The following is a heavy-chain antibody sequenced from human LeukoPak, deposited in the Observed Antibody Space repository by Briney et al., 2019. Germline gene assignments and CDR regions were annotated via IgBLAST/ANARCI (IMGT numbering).Heavy chain of an antibody. J-gene: IGHJ5*02. D-gene: IGHD2-2*01. CDR3: ARAQIVVLPASMARALNWFDP. Sequence: ASVKVSCKASGGTFTSYGISWVRQAPGQGLEWMGWISAYNSNTDYAQNLQGRVTMTTDTSTSTAYMELRSLRSDDTAVYYCARAQIVVLPASMARALNWFDPWGQGTLVTVSS. V-gene: IGHV1-18*01. CDR2: ISAYNSNT. CDR1: GGTFTSYG.